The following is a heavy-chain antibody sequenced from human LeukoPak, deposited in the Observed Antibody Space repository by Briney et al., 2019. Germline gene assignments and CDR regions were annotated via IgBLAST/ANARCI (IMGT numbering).Heavy chain of an antibody. J-gene: IGHJ6*03. CDR1: GFTFSSYG. CDR2: IRYDGSNK. D-gene: IGHD6-6*01. V-gene: IGHV3-33*01. CDR3: ARWSSSYYYYYYYMDV. Sequence: GRSLRLSCAASGFTFSSYGMHWVRQAPGKGLEWVAVIRYDGSNKYYADSVKGRFTISRDNSKNTLYLQMNSLRAEDTAVYYCARWSSSYYYYYYYMDVWGKGTTVTVSS.